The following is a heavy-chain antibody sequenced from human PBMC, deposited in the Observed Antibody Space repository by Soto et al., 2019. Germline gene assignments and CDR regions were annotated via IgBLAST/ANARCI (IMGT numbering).Heavy chain of an antibody. CDR2: IYYSGRT. CDR1: GDSISSGTYY. D-gene: IGHD3-22*01. CDR3: ARVYYYDSSGYYGTGGDYDYGIDV. V-gene: IGHV4-30-4*08. J-gene: IGHJ6*02. Sequence: SETLSLTGTVSGDSISSGTYYWSWIRLPPGAGREWLGYIYYSGRTYYRPSLKSPVTISVHTSKNQFSLKLNSVTAEDSGVSYCARVYYYDSSGYYGTGGDYDYGIDVWGQGTTVTVSS.